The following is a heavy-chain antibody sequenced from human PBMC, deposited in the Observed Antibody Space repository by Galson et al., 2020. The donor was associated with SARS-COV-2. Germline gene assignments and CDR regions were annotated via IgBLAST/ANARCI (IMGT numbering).Heavy chain of an antibody. Sequence: GESLKISCAASGFTFSNYVMHWVRQAPGKGPEWVAVISSDGSNSFYADSMKGRFTISRDNSKITLYLQMNSLRAEDTDVYYCARGGEWELHYYFEYWGQGTLVTVSS. D-gene: IGHD1-26*01. J-gene: IGHJ4*02. V-gene: IGHV3-30*04. CDR3: ARGGEWELHYYFEY. CDR2: ISSDGSNS. CDR1: GFTFSNYV.